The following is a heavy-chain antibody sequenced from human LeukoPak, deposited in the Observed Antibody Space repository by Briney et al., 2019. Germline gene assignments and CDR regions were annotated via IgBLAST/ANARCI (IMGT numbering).Heavy chain of an antibody. V-gene: IGHV1-2*02. CDR1: GYTFTGYY. Sequence: ASVKVSCKASGYTFTGYYMHWVRQAPGQGLEWMGWINPNSGGTNYAQKFQGRVTMTRDTSISTAYMELSRLRSDDTAVYYCATHRWSSSWYNFDYWGQGTLVTVSS. CDR2: INPNSGGT. D-gene: IGHD6-13*01. J-gene: IGHJ4*02. CDR3: ATHRWSSSWYNFDY.